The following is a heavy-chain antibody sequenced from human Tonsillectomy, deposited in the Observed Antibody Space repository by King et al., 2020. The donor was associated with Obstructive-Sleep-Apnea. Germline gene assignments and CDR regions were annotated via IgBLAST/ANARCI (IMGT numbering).Heavy chain of an antibody. CDR1: GDSISTSYY. D-gene: IGHD2-21*01. Sequence: QLQESGPGLVKPSETLSLTCSVSGDSISTSYYWTWIRQPPGKGLEWIGTIFYSWNTYYNPSLKSRVTITVDTSKNQFSLNLSSMTAAETAVYYCARGPSLGEENDYWGQGTLVTVSS. CDR3: ARGPSLGEENDY. CDR2: IFYSWNT. V-gene: IGHV4-39*07. J-gene: IGHJ4*02.